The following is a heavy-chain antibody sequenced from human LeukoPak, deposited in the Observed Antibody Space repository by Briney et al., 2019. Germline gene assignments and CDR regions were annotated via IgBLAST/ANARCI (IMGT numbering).Heavy chain of an antibody. V-gene: IGHV1-69*05. CDR1: RGTFSSYA. CDR2: IIPIFGTA. D-gene: IGHD2-2*01. CDR3: ATSGYCSSTSCYDVDY. J-gene: IGHJ4*02. Sequence: SVKVSCKASRGTFSSYAISWVRQAPGQGLEWMGGIIPIFGTANYAQKFQGRVTITTDESTSTAYMELSSLRSEDTAVYYCATSGYCSSTSCYDVDYWGQGTLVTVSS.